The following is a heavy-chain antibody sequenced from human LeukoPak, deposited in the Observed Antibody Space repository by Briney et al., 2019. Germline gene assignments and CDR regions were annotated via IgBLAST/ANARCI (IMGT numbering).Heavy chain of an antibody. V-gene: IGHV4-61*02. D-gene: IGHD2/OR15-2a*01. CDR2: IYTSGST. J-gene: IGHJ4*02. Sequence: SQTLSLTCTVSGGSISSGSYYWRWIRQPAGKGREWIGRIYTSGSTNYNPSLKSRVTISVDTSKNQFSLKLSSVTAADTALYYCAREVGSNRAIDYWGQGTLVSVSS. CDR1: GGSISSGSYY. CDR3: AREVGSNRAIDY.